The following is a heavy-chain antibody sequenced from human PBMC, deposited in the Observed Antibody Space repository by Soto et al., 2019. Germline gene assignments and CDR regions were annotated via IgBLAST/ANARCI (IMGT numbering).Heavy chain of an antibody. CDR3: ARMAAIVPPRSDAFDI. CDR1: GVSISSGDYY. D-gene: IGHD1-26*01. V-gene: IGHV4-30-4*01. J-gene: IGHJ3*02. Sequence: SETLSLTCTVSGVSISSGDYYWSWIRQPPGKGLEWIGYIYYSGSTYYNPSLKSRVTISVDTSKNQFSLKLSSVTAADTAVYYCARMAAIVPPRSDAFDIWGQGTMVTVSS. CDR2: IYYSGST.